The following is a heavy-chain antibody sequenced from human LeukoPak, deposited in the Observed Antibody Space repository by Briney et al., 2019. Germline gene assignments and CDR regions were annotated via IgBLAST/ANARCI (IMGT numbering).Heavy chain of an antibody. CDR3: ARDTDFAFDI. CDR1: GFGCERP. D-gene: IGHD3/OR15-3a*01. V-gene: IGHV3-48*01. Sequence: GVSLRLSCAASGFGCERPINWVRQAPGKGLEWISRNRSEGEIIKYADSVKGRFTISRDNAKKSLYLQMNSLRAEDTAVYYCARDTDFAFDIWGQGTMVTVSS. CDR2: NRSEGEII. J-gene: IGHJ3*02.